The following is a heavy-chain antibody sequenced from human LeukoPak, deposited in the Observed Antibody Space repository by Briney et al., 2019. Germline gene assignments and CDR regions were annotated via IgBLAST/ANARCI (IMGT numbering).Heavy chain of an antibody. CDR3: TRNGDYCLDY. V-gene: IGHV4-4*02. Sequence: SGTLSLTCAVSGGSISRGHWWSWVRQPPGKGLEWIGEIDQSGSTNYNPSLKSRVTISADNSKNQFSLKLTSVTAADTAMYYCTRNGDYCLDYWGQGTLVTVSS. CDR1: GGSISRGHW. J-gene: IGHJ4*02. D-gene: IGHD2-21*01. CDR2: IDQSGST.